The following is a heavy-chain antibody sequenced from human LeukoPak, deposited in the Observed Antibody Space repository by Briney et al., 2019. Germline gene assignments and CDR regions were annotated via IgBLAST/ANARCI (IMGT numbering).Heavy chain of an antibody. CDR2: IYHTGST. CDR3: ARHRIFGVVIISV. J-gene: IGHJ4*02. V-gene: IGHV4-38-2*01. D-gene: IGHD3-3*01. Sequence: SETLSLTCAVSGYSISSGYYCGWIRQPPGKGLEWIGSIYHTGSTYYNPSLKSRVTISVVTSKYQFSLKPSSVTAADTAVYYCARHRIFGVVIISVWGQGTLVTVSS. CDR1: GYSISSGYY.